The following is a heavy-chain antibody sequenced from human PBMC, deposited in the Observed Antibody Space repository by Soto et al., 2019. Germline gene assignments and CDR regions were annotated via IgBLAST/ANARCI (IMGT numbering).Heavy chain of an antibody. Sequence: LSLTCTVSVGSISIGGYYCSWIRQHPGKGLEWIGYIYYSGSTYYNPSLKSRVTISVDTSKNQFSLKLSSVTAADTAVYYCARDAVSFLGMDVWGQGTTVTVSS. CDR1: VGSISIGGYY. CDR3: ARDAVSFLGMDV. V-gene: IGHV4-31*03. D-gene: IGHD3-3*01. J-gene: IGHJ6*02. CDR2: IYYSGST.